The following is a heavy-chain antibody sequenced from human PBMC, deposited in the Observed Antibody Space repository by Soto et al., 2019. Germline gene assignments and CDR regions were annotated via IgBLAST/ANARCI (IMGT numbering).Heavy chain of an antibody. CDR2: ISYDGSNK. CDR3: AKEIAAVADYYYYGMDV. D-gene: IGHD6-19*01. Sequence: PVGSLRLSCAASGFTFSSYGMHWVRQAPGKGLEWVAVISYDGSNKYYADSVKGRFTISRDNSKNTLYLQMNSLRAEDTAVYYCAKEIAAVADYYYYGMDVWGQGTTVTVSS. CDR1: GFTFSSYG. V-gene: IGHV3-30*18. J-gene: IGHJ6*02.